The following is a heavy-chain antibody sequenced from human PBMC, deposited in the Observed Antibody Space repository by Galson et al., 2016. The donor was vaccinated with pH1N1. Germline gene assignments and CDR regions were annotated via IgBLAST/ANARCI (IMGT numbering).Heavy chain of an antibody. D-gene: IGHD6-13*01. CDR2: TNQDVSQK. Sequence: SLRLSCAASGFIFSDHWMSWVRQAPDKGLEWVANTNQDVSQKYYVDSVRGRFNISRDNAKNSVSLQMNSLRPEDTGVYYCVRDIGAAASFWGQGTLVTVSS. V-gene: IGHV3-7*01. CDR3: VRDIGAAASF. CDR1: GFIFSDHW. J-gene: IGHJ4*02.